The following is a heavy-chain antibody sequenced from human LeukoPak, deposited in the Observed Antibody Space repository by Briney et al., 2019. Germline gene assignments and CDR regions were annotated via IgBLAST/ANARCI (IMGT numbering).Heavy chain of an antibody. CDR2: ISSSGITV. V-gene: IGHV3-48*03. D-gene: IGHD3-9*01. CDR1: GFTFSGFE. J-gene: IGHJ4*02. CDR3: VRATADKNVGSFDY. Sequence: PGGSLRLSCAASGFTFSGFEMNWVRQAPGKGLEWVSYISSSGITVYYADSVKGRFTLSRDNAENSLYLQMNSLRAEDTAVYYCVRATADKNVGSFDYWGQGTLVTVSS.